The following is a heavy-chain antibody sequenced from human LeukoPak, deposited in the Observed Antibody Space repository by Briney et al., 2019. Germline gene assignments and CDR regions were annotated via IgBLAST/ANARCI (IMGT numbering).Heavy chain of an antibody. Sequence: GASVKVSCKASGYTFTSYYMHWVRQAPGQGLEWMGIINPSGGSTSYAQKFQGRVTITRNASISTAYMELSSLRSEDTAVYYCARYSSSWHSPDYWGQGTLVTVSS. J-gene: IGHJ4*02. CDR2: INPSGGST. V-gene: IGHV1-46*01. CDR3: ARYSSSWHSPDY. CDR1: GYTFTSYY. D-gene: IGHD6-13*01.